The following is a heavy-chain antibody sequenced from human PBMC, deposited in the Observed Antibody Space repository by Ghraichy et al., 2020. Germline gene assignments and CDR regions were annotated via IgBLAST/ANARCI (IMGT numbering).Heavy chain of an antibody. Sequence: ESLNISCTVSGGSVTSGTYYWSWIRQPPGKGLEWIGYIYKSGITNYNPSLKSRATISADTSKNQFSLNLSSVTAADTAVYYWARIMWNYEPWFDPWGQGTLVTVSS. D-gene: IGHD3-3*01. V-gene: IGHV4-61*01. J-gene: IGHJ5*02. CDR3: ARIMWNYEPWFDP. CDR2: IYKSGIT. CDR1: GGSVTSGTYY.